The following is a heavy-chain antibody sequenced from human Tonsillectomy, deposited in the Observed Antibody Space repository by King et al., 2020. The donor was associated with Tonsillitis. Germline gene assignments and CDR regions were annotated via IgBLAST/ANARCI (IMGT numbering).Heavy chain of an antibody. CDR3: AKEYYDILTVYYARPFYY. V-gene: IGHV3-23*04. CDR1: GFTFSSYA. J-gene: IGHJ4*02. Sequence: VQLVESGGGLVQPGGSLRLSCAASGFTFSSYAMSWVRQAPGKGLEWVSAISGSGGSIYYADSVKGRFTISRDNSKNTLYLQVNSLRAEDTAVYYCAKEYYDILTVYYARPFYYCGQGTLVTVSS. CDR2: ISGSGGSI. D-gene: IGHD3-9*01.